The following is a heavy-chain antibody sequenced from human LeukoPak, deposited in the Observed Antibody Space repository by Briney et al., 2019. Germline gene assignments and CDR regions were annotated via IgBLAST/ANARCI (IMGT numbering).Heavy chain of an antibody. Sequence: SETLSLTCAVYGGSFSGYYWSWIRQPPGKGLEWIGEINHSGSTNYNPSLKSRVTISVDTSKNQFSLKLSSVTAADTAVYYCARSGYCSSTSCYTHPLWFDPWGQGTPVTVSS. V-gene: IGHV4-34*01. J-gene: IGHJ5*02. CDR1: GGSFSGYY. D-gene: IGHD2-2*02. CDR3: ARSGYCSSTSCYTHPLWFDP. CDR2: INHSGST.